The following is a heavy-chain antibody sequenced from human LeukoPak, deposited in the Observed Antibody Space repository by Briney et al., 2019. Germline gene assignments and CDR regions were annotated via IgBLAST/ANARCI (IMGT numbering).Heavy chain of an antibody. CDR3: AKSHSYGSYTNFDY. CDR1: GYTFTGYY. CDR2: INPNSGGT. V-gene: IGHV1-2*02. J-gene: IGHJ4*02. Sequence: ASVKVSCKASGYTFTGYYMHWVRQAPGQGLEWMGWINPNSGGTNYAHRFQGRVTLTRDTSISTAYMELSSLRSDDTAVYYCAKSHSYGSYTNFDYWGQGTLVTVSS. D-gene: IGHD5-18*01.